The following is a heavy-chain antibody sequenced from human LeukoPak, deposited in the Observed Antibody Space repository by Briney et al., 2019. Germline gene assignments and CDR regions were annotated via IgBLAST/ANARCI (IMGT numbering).Heavy chain of an antibody. CDR1: GFTFSGIG. Sequence: GGPLRLSGPASGFTFSGIGRHWFRQAPGKGLKWLAVISYDGSERNYADSVKGRFFISRDNSKNTLDLQMNSLRAEDTAVYYCAKAGYSSSWYLVNSLDIWGQGTMVTVS. D-gene: IGHD6-13*01. CDR3: AKAGYSSSWYLVNSLDI. V-gene: IGHV3-30*18. J-gene: IGHJ3*02. CDR2: ISYDGSER.